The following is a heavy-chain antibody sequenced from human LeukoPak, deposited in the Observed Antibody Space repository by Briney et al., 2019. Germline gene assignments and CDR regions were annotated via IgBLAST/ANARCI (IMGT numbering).Heavy chain of an antibody. CDR3: ARAYCSGGSCYATGPTLGFDP. CDR1: GGSFSVYY. Sequence: PSETLSLTCAVSGGSFSVYYWSWIRQPPGKGLEWIGEINHSGSTNYNPSLKSRVTISVDTSKNQFSLKLSSVTAADTAVYYCARAYCSGGSCYATGPTLGFDPWGQGTLVTVSS. CDR2: INHSGST. V-gene: IGHV4-34*01. J-gene: IGHJ5*02. D-gene: IGHD2-15*01.